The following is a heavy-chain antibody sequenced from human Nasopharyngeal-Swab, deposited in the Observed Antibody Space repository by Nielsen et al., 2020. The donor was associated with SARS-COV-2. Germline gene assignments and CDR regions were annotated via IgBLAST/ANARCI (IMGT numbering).Heavy chain of an antibody. Sequence: SETLSLTCTVSGGSISSGGYYWSWIRQHPGKGLEWIGYIYYSGSTYYNPSLKSRVTTSVDTSKNQFSLKLSSVTAADTAVYYCARDGYGSGGMDVWGQGTTVTVSS. V-gene: IGHV4-31*03. D-gene: IGHD3-10*01. CDR1: GGSISSGGYY. CDR3: ARDGYGSGGMDV. J-gene: IGHJ6*02. CDR2: IYYSGST.